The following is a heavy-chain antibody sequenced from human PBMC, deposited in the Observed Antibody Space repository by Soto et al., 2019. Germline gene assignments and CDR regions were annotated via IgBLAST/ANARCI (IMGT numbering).Heavy chain of an antibody. CDR3: ASPLWGVKPDDAYDI. V-gene: IGHV1-69*13. Sequence: SVKVSCKASGGTFSSYAISWVRQAPGQGLEWMGGIIPIFGTANYAQKLQGRVTITAXXXXXXAXMXLXXXXSEXTAVYDCASPLWGVKPDDAYDIRGRGSIVTV. CDR2: IIPIFGTA. D-gene: IGHD3-10*01. J-gene: IGHJ3*02. CDR1: GGTFSSYA.